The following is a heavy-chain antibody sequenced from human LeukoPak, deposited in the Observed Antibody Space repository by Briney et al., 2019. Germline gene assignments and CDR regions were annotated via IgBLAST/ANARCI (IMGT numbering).Heavy chain of an antibody. Sequence: GGSLRLSCAASGFTFSSYWMSWVRQAPGKGLEWVANIKQDGSEKYYVDSVKGRFTISRDNAKNSLYLQMNSLRAEDTAVYYCAKERLTKVSHETDYWGQGALVTVSA. CDR1: GFTFSSYW. CDR2: IKQDGSEK. CDR3: AKERLTKVSHETDY. J-gene: IGHJ4*02. D-gene: IGHD5/OR15-5a*01. V-gene: IGHV3-7*01.